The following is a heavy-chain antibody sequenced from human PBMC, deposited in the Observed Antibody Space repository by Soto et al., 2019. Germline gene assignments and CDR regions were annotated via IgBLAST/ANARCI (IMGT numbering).Heavy chain of an antibody. J-gene: IGHJ5*02. Sequence: ASVKVSCRASGYTFTSDGVSWGRQAAGQGLEGMGWISAYNGNTNYAQKLQGRVTMTTDTSTSTAYMELRSLRSDDTAVYYCARRLGYDSSGYFHWFDPWDQGTLVTVSS. CDR2: ISAYNGNT. CDR1: GYTFTSDG. CDR3: ARRLGYDSSGYFHWFDP. D-gene: IGHD3-22*01. V-gene: IGHV1-18*01.